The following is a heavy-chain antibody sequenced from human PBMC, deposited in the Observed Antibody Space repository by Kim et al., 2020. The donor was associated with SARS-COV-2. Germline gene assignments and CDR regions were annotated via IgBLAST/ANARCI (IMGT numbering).Heavy chain of an antibody. CDR3: ARESTISSQAAAAYY. V-gene: IGHV3-21*01. CDR1: GFTFSTYT. J-gene: IGHJ4*02. CDR2: ISISSSYI. D-gene: IGHD6-13*01. Sequence: GGSLRLSCAASGFTFSTYTMNWVRQAPGKGLEWVSSISISSSYIFYADSVKGRFTISRDNAKNSLYLQMNSLRAEDTAVYYCARESTISSQAAAAYYWGQGTLVTVSS.